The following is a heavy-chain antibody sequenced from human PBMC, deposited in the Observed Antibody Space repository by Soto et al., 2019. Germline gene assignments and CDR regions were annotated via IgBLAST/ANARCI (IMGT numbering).Heavy chain of an antibody. D-gene: IGHD6-6*01. CDR1: GGTFSSYA. Sequence: SVKVSCKASGGTFSSYAISWVRQAPGQGLEWMGGIIPIFGTANYAQKFQGRVTITADESTSTAYMELSSLRSEDTAVYYCAGGGIAARLSYYYYGMDVWGQGTTVTVSS. CDR3: AGGGIAARLSYYYYGMDV. J-gene: IGHJ6*02. V-gene: IGHV1-69*13. CDR2: IIPIFGTA.